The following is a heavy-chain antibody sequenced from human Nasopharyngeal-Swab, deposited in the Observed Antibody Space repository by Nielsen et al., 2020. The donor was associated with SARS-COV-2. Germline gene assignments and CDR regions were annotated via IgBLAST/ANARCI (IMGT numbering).Heavy chain of an antibody. CDR2: ISAYNGNT. V-gene: IGHV1-18*01. D-gene: IGHD4-17*01. CDR3: ARDVTTVTTPYFDY. J-gene: IGHJ4*02. CDR1: GYTFINYG. Sequence: ASVKVSCKASGYTFINYGISWVRQAPGQGLEWMGWISAYNGNTNYAQKLQGRVTMTTDTSTSTAYMELRSLRSDDTAVYYCARDVTTVTTPYFDYWGQGTLVIVSS.